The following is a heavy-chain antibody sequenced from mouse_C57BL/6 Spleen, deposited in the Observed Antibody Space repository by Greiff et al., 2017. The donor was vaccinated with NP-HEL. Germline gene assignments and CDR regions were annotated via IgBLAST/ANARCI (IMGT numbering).Heavy chain of an antibody. J-gene: IGHJ2*01. CDR3: TRAGGLYYFDY. CDR2: ISSGGDYI. Sequence: EVHLVESGEGLVKPGGSLKLSCAASGFTFSSYAMSWVRQTPEKRLEWVAYISSGGDYIYYADTVKGRFTISRDNARNTLYLQMSSLKSEDTAMYYCTRAGGLYYFDYWGQGTTLTVSS. CDR1: GFTFSSYA. V-gene: IGHV5-9-1*02.